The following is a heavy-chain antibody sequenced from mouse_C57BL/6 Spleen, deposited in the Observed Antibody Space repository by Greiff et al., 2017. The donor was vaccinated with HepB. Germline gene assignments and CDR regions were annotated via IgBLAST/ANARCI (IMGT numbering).Heavy chain of an antibody. V-gene: IGHV5-17*01. D-gene: IGHD2-2*01. Sequence: EVHLVESGGGLVKPGGSLKLSCAASGFTFSDYGMHWVRQAPEKGLEWVAYISSGSSTIYYADTVKGRFTISRDNAKNTLFLQMTSLRSEDTAMYYCARIDYGSHYAMDYWGQGTSVTVSS. CDR1: GFTFSDYG. CDR2: ISSGSSTI. J-gene: IGHJ4*01. CDR3: ARIDYGSHYAMDY.